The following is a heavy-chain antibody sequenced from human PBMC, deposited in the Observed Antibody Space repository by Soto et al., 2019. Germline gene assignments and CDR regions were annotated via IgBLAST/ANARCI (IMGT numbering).Heavy chain of an antibody. CDR2: IGSGGST. D-gene: IGHD2-15*01. J-gene: IGHJ6*02. V-gene: IGHV3-53*01. CDR3: AKRSRVVYYYYGMDV. Sequence: GGSLRLSCAASGFTVSSNYMSWVRQAPGKGLEWVSVIGSGGSTYYADSVKGRFTISRDNSKNTLYLQMNSLRAEDTAVYYCAKRSRVVYYYYGMDVWGQGTTVTVSS. CDR1: GFTVSSNY.